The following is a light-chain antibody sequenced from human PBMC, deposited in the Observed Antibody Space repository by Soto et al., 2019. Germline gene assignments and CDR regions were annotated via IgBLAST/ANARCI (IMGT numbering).Light chain of an antibody. CDR1: QSISSW. CDR3: QQYNSYPWT. J-gene: IGKJ1*01. CDR2: DAS. V-gene: IGKV1-5*01. Sequence: IQIKQSTCPLSASVGARVPITWRASQSISSWLALYQQKPGKAPNLLIYDASTLESGVPARFSGGDSGTEFTLTISSLQPDDFTTFYCQQYNSYPWTFGQGTKVDI.